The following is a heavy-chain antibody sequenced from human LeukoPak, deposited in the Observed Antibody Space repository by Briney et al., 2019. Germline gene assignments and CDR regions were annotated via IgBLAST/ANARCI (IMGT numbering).Heavy chain of an antibody. CDR1: GYTFTSYG. Sequence: ASVKVSCKASGYTFTSYGISWVRQAPGQGLEWVGWISAYNGNTNYAQKLQGRVTITTDTSTSTAYMELRSLRSDDTAVYYCARGKQQLGTLDYWGQGTLVTVSS. J-gene: IGHJ4*02. D-gene: IGHD6-13*01. CDR2: ISAYNGNT. V-gene: IGHV1-18*01. CDR3: ARGKQQLGTLDY.